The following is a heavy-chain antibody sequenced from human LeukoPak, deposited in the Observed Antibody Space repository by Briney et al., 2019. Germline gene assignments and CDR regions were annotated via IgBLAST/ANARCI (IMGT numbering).Heavy chain of an antibody. CDR2: INWNGGST. CDR1: GFTFDDYG. D-gene: IGHD6-13*01. CDR3: ARERVSSSWYYFDY. V-gene: IGHV3-20*04. J-gene: IGHJ4*02. Sequence: GGSLRLSCAASGFTFDDYGMSWVRQAPGKGLEWVSGINWNGGSTGYADSVKGRFTISRDNAKNSLYLQMNSLRAEDTALYYCARERVSSSWYYFDYWGQGTPVTVSS.